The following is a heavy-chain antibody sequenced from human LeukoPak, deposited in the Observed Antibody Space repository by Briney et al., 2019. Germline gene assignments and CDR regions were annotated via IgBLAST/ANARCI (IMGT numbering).Heavy chain of an antibody. Sequence: SETLSLTCTDSGGSVSSGSYYWSWIRQPPGKGLEWIGYIYYSGSTNYNPSLKSRVTISVDTSKNQVSLKLSSVTAADTAVYYCARGGTYTAGSFDYWGQGTLVTVSS. CDR3: ARGGTYTAGSFDY. J-gene: IGHJ4*02. D-gene: IGHD1-26*01. V-gene: IGHV4-61*01. CDR1: GGSVSSGSYY. CDR2: IYYSGST.